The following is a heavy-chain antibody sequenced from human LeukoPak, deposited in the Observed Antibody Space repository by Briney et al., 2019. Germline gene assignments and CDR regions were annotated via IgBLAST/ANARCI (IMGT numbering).Heavy chain of an antibody. CDR3: AALHPPVVPAAGNYYGMDV. CDR1: GFIFSTYG. J-gene: IGHJ6*02. Sequence: GGSLRLSCAASGFIFSTYGIHWVRQAPGKGLEWVAVIWHDGSKSYYIESVKGRLTVSRDNSRNTAYLQMDSLRAEDTAVYYCAALHPPVVPAAGNYYGMDVWGQGTTVTVSS. D-gene: IGHD2-2*01. V-gene: IGHV3-33*01. CDR2: IWHDGSKS.